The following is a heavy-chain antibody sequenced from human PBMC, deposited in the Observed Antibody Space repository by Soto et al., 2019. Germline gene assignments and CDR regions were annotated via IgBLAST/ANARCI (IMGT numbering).Heavy chain of an antibody. D-gene: IGHD3-10*01. CDR2: IKHDTSEA. J-gene: IGHJ4*02. CDR1: GCKFSDYW. Sequence: DVQLVESGGGWVQPGRSLRLSCAASGCKFSDYWMSWVRQAPGKGLEWVGNIKHDTSEAHYADSVKGRFTITGDNIKNFLFLQMRDLRADDTASYYCARDGLLFSGPYRPSRFDYWGLGALVTVSS. V-gene: IGHV3-7*01. CDR3: ARDGLLFSGPYRPSRFDY.